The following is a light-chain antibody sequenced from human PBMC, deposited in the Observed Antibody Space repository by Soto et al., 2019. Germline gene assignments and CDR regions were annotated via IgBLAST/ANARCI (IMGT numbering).Light chain of an antibody. CDR2: RNN. J-gene: IGLJ7*01. V-gene: IGLV1-47*01. CDR1: SSNTGSNY. Sequence: QSVLTQPPSASGTPGQRVTISCSGSSSNTGSNYVYWYQQLPGTAPKLLIYRNNQRPSGVPDRFSGSKSGTSASLAISGLRSEDEADYYCAAWDDSLSGLVVFGGGTQLTVL. CDR3: AAWDDSLSGLVV.